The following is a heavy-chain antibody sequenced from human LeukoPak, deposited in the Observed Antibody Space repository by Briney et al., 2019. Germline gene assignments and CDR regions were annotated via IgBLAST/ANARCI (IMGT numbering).Heavy chain of an antibody. D-gene: IGHD3-16*01. J-gene: IGHJ4*02. CDR2: ISSGGGVT. CDR1: DFSFRTYS. V-gene: IGHV3-48*01. Sequence: GGSLRLSCGASDFSFRTYSMIWARQTPGTGLEWISYISSGGGVTHYAESVKGRFSISRENAKNSLFLQMNRLKAEDTAVYYCARVGVGDWGSVWDHWGQGVRVTVSS. CDR3: ARVGVGDWGSVWDH.